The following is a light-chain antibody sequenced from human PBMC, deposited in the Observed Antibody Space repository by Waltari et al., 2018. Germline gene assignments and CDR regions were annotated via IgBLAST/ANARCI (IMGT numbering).Light chain of an antibody. J-gene: IGLJ2*01. Sequence: QSALTQTASVSGSPGQSITISCTGTSSHVGGYNYVSWYQQHPGKAPKPMIYDVSDRPSGVSSRFSGSKYGNTASLIISGLQAEDEADYYCSSYTGSSTLVVFGGGTKLTVL. V-gene: IGLV2-14*03. CDR2: DVS. CDR3: SSYTGSSTLVV. CDR1: SSHVGGYNY.